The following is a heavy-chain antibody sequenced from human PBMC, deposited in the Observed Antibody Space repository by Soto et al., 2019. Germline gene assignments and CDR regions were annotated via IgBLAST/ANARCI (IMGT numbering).Heavy chain of an antibody. CDR2: ISYDGSNK. CDR3: GREGEGRGGGSMDV. D-gene: IGHD3-16*01. V-gene: IGHV3-30-3*01. J-gene: IGHJ6*02. Sequence: QVQLVESGGGVVQPGRSLRLSCAASGFTFSSYAMHWVRQAPGKGLEWVAVISYDGSNKYYADSVKGRFTISRDNSKNTGYLQMDSLGAEGTAVDYWGREGEGRGGGSMDVWGQGTTVTVSS. CDR1: GFTFSSYA.